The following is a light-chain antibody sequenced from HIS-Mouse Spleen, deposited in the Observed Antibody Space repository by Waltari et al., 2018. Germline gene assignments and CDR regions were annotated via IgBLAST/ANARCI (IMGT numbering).Light chain of an antibody. CDR3: SSYTSSSFNVV. CDR2: DVS. Sequence: QSALTQPASVSGSHGQSITISCTGTSRAVGGYNYVSWYQQHPGKAPKLMIYDVSNRPSGVSNRFSGSKSGNTASLTISGLQAEDEADYYCSSYTSSSFNVVFGGGTKLTVL. V-gene: IGLV2-14*03. CDR1: SRAVGGYNY. J-gene: IGLJ2*01.